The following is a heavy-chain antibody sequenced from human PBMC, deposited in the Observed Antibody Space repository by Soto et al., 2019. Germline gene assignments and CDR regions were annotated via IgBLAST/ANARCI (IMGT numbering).Heavy chain of an antibody. CDR3: ARGDSIAVAGIDY. V-gene: IGHV4-59*01. CDR2: IYYSGST. J-gene: IGHJ4*02. CDR1: GGSISSYY. D-gene: IGHD6-19*01. Sequence: PSETLSLTCTVSGGSISSYYWSWIRQPPGKGLEWIGYIYYSGSTNYNPSLKSRVTISVDTSKNQFSLKLSSVTAADTAVYYCARGDSIAVAGIDYWGQGTLVTVSS.